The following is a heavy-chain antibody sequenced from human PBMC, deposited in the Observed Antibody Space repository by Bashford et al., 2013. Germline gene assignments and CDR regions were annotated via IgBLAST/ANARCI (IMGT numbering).Heavy chain of an antibody. J-gene: IGHJ4*02. CDR1: GYTFSSYG. V-gene: IGHV1-18*01. CDR2: ISVNNGNT. CDR3: ARGWDSGYVLYYFDY. D-gene: IGHD5-12*01. Sequence: ASVKVSCKASGYTFSSYGISWVRQAPGQGLEWMGWISVNNGNTKYAQKFQGRVTMTTDTSTSTAYMELRSLRSDDTAVYYCARGWDSGYVLYYFDYVGPGNPGPPSPQ.